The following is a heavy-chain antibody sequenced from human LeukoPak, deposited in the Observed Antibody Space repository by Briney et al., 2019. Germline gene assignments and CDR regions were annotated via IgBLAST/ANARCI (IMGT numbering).Heavy chain of an antibody. V-gene: IGHV5-10-1*01. CDR1: GSIFTTYW. CDR3: ASIAARPFLFGMDV. D-gene: IGHD6-6*01. Sequence: GESLRISCQGSGSIFTTYWISWVRQMPGKGLEWMGRIDPSDSYTNYSPSFRGHVTISADKSISTAYLQWSSLKASDTAMYYCASIAARPFLFGMDVWGQGTTVTVSS. CDR2: IDPSDSYT. J-gene: IGHJ6*02.